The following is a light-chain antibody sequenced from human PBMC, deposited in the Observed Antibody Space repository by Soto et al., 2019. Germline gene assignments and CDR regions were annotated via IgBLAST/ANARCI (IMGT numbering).Light chain of an antibody. CDR1: QSVSSY. CDR2: DAS. CDR3: QQRSNWPT. V-gene: IGKV3-11*01. J-gene: IGKJ2*01. Sequence: EIVLTQSPATLSLSPGERATLSCRASQSVSSYLAWYQQKPGQAPRLLIYDASNRATGIPARFSGSGSGTDFTLTISILEPEDFAVYYSQQRSNWPTFGQGTKLEIK.